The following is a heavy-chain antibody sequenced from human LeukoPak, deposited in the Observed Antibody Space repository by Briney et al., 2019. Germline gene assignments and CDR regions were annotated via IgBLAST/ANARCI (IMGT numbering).Heavy chain of an antibody. Sequence: GGSLRLSCAASGFTFSSYAMSWVRQAPGKGLEWVSAISASGGSTYYADSAKGRFTVSRDNSKNTLYLQMNSLRAEDTAGYFCVKDNEYCSSTRCLHGMDVWGQGTTVTVSS. V-gene: IGHV3-23*01. CDR3: VKDNEYCSSTRCLHGMDV. CDR2: ISASGGST. CDR1: GFTFSSYA. D-gene: IGHD2-2*01. J-gene: IGHJ6*02.